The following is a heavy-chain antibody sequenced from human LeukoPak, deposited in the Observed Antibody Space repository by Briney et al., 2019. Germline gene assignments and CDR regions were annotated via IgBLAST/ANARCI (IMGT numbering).Heavy chain of an antibody. D-gene: IGHD2-15*01. V-gene: IGHV3-30*02. CDR3: AKEYCSGGSCLHY. CDR2: IRYDGSNK. Sequence: PGGSLRLSCAASGFTFSSYGMHWVRQAPGKGLEWVAFIRYDGSNKYYADSVKGRFTISRDNSKNTLYLQMNSLRAEDTAVYYCAKEYCSGGSCLHYWGQGTLVTVSS. J-gene: IGHJ4*02. CDR1: GFTFSSYG.